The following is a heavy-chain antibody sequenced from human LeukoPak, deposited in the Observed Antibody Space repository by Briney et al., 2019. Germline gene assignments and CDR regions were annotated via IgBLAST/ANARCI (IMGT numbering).Heavy chain of an antibody. V-gene: IGHV3-30-3*01. Sequence: GRSQRLSCAASGFTFSSYAVHWVRQAPGKGLEWVAVISYDGSNKYYADSVKGRFTISRDNSKNTLYLQMNSLRAEDTAVYYCARDTKWEPKYYFYYWGQGALVTVGS. CDR3: ARDTKWEPKYYFYY. CDR2: ISYDGSNK. D-gene: IGHD1-26*01. CDR1: GFTFSSYA. J-gene: IGHJ4*02.